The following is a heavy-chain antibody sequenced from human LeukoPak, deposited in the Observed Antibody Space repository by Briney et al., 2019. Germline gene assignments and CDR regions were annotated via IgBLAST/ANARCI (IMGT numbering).Heavy chain of an antibody. J-gene: IGHJ5*02. CDR2: IYHSGST. D-gene: IGHD3-3*01. V-gene: IGHV4-30-2*01. Sequence: SQTLSLTCTVSGGSISSGGYYWSWIRQPPGKGLEWIGYIYHSGSTYYNPSLKSRVTISVDRSKNQFSLKLSSVTAADTAVYYCARVFSADTAGQRYYDFWSGYPAADPWGQGTLVIVSS. CDR1: GGSISSGGYY. CDR3: ARVFSADTAGQRYYDFWSGYPAADP.